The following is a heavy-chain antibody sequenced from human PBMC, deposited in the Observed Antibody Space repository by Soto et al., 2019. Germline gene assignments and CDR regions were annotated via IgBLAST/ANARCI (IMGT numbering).Heavy chain of an antibody. CDR2: ISGSGTTA. J-gene: IGHJ3*02. D-gene: IGHD6-19*01. Sequence: GGSLRLSCAASGFTFSSYFMSWVRQTPGKGLEWVSAISGSGTTAYYADSVKGRFTFSRDNSKKTMYLQMNSLRAEDTAVYYCAKTTDGWFSAFEIWGQGTMVTVSS. V-gene: IGHV3-23*01. CDR3: AKTTDGWFSAFEI. CDR1: GFTFSSYF.